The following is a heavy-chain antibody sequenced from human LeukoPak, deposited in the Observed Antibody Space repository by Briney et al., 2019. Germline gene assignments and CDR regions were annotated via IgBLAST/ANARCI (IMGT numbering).Heavy chain of an antibody. CDR3: ARGGVPGQQLDY. CDR2: INPNTGGT. J-gene: IGHJ4*02. D-gene: IGHD6-13*01. Sequence: ASVKVSCKASGYTFTGYYIHWVRQAPGQGLEWMGWINPNTGGTNYAQKFQGRVTMTRDTSSSTAYMELTRLTSDDTAVYYCARGGVPGQQLDYWGPGTLVTVSS. CDR1: GYTFTGYY. V-gene: IGHV1-2*02.